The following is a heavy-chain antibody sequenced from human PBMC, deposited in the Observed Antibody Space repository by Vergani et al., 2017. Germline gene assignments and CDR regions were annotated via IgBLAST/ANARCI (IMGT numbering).Heavy chain of an antibody. V-gene: IGHV3-21*06. Sequence: VQLVESGGGLVKPGGSLRLSCAASGFTFSDFSMSWVRQAPGKGLEWVAFIGSSGPYINYADSVKGRFIISRDNTNNSLFLQLRSLIAADAAVYYCARDCTRGGCPDNYGMDVWGQGATVTVSS. CDR2: IGSSGPYI. D-gene: IGHD2-8*01. J-gene: IGHJ6*02. CDR1: GFTFSDFS. CDR3: ARDCTRGGCPDNYGMDV.